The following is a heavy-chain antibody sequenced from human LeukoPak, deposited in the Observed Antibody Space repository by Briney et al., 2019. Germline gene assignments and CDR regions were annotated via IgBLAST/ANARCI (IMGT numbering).Heavy chain of an antibody. CDR2: IYYSGST. J-gene: IGHJ6*02. Sequence: PSETLSLTCTVSGGSISSSSYYWGWIRQPPGKGLEWIGSIYYSGSTYYNPSLKSRVTISVDTSKNQFSLKLSSVTAADTAVYYCARVLTSYGMDVWGQGTTVTVSS. CDR3: ARVLTSYGMDV. D-gene: IGHD2-15*01. CDR1: GGSISSSSYY. V-gene: IGHV4-39*07.